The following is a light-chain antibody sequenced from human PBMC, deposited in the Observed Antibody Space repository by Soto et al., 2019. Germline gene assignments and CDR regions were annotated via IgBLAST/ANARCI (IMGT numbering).Light chain of an antibody. CDR2: GAS. CDR1: ESISRDY. CDR3: QQRSV. Sequence: EIVLTQSPGTLSLSPGQRATLSCRASESISRDYLAWYQQRLGQAPRLLIYGASSGATGIPARFSGSGSGTDSTLTISSLEPEDFAVYYCQQRSVFGQGTRLEIK. J-gene: IGKJ5*01. V-gene: IGKV3D-20*02.